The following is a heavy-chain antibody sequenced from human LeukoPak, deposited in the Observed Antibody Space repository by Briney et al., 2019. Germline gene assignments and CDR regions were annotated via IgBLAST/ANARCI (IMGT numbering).Heavy chain of an antibody. CDR1: GYXFIDYW. D-gene: IGHD2-8*02. Sequence: GESVKISCKASGYXFIDYWICWVRQMPGKGLEWMGIIYPGDSDIRYSPSFQGQVTTSADKSFSTAYLQWSSLKASDTAMYYCARGDDSTGYPPFDYWGQGTLVTVSS. CDR2: IYPGDSDI. V-gene: IGHV5-51*01. J-gene: IGHJ4*02. CDR3: ARGDDSTGYPPFDY.